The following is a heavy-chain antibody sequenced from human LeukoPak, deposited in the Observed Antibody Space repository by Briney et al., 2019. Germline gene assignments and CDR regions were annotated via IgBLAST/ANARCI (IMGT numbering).Heavy chain of an antibody. CDR1: GYRFTSYW. CDR2: ISPGDSDT. V-gene: IGHV5-51*01. J-gene: IGHJ4*02. Sequence: GESLKISCKGSGYRFTSYWIAWVRQMPGKGLEWMGVISPGDSDTTSSPSFKGQVTISADKSISTAYLQWSSLKASDTAMYYCARRGTYGDYTTYWGQGTLVTVSS. CDR3: ARRGTYGDYTTY. D-gene: IGHD4-17*01.